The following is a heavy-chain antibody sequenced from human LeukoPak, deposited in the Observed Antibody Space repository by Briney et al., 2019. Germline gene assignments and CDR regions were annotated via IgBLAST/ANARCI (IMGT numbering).Heavy chain of an antibody. J-gene: IGHJ6*03. D-gene: IGHD3-3*01. CDR2: INAGNGNT. V-gene: IGHV1-3*01. CDR1: GYTFTSYA. CDR3: ARANGFFGVVIDYYMDV. Sequence: GASVKVSCKASGYTFTSYAMHWVRQAPGQRLEWMGWINAGNGNTKYSQEFQGRVTITRDTSASTAYMELSSLRSDDTAVYYCARANGFFGVVIDYYMDVWGKGTTVTVSS.